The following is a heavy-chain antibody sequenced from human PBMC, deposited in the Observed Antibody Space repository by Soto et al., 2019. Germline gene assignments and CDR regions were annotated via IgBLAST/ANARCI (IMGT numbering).Heavy chain of an antibody. CDR3: AKEFLAAAYAARSAFDL. CDR2: VDGSGGDT. V-gene: IGHV3-23*01. Sequence: GGSLRLSCAASGFTFSSHAMGWLRQTPGTGPEWVAFVDGSGGDTSYADSVKGRFTISRDNSDNSLYLHMNSLRAEDTGRYFCAKEFLAAAYAARSAFDLWGQGTLVTVSS. D-gene: IGHD2-8*01. J-gene: IGHJ4*02. CDR1: GFTFSSHA.